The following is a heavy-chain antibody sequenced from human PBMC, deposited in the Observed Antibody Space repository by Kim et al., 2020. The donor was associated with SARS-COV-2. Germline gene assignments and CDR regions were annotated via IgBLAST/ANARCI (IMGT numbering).Heavy chain of an antibody. CDR3: ARVRGSGIYDAFDI. Sequence: GGSLRLSCAASGFTFSDYYMNWIRQAPGKGLEWVSYISSSGTTIYYADSVRGRFTISRDNAKNSLYLQMNSLRAEDTAVYYCARVRGSGIYDAFDIWGQGTMVTVSS. D-gene: IGHD1-26*01. J-gene: IGHJ3*02. V-gene: IGHV3-11*01. CDR2: ISSSGTTI. CDR1: GFTFSDYY.